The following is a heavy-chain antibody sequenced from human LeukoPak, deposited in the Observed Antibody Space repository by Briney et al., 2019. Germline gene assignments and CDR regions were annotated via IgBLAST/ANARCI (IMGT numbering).Heavy chain of an antibody. D-gene: IGHD3-3*01. Sequence: SETLSLTCTVSGGSIRSYYWSWIRQPPGEGLDWMGYINYSGNTYYNPSLKSRVTISVDTSKNQFSLKLSSVTAADTAVYYCARSGDGVVIPITYYYYYYMDVWGKGTTVTVSS. CDR1: GGSIRSYY. J-gene: IGHJ6*03. CDR3: ARSGDGVVIPITYYYYYYMDV. CDR2: INYSGNT. V-gene: IGHV4-59*01.